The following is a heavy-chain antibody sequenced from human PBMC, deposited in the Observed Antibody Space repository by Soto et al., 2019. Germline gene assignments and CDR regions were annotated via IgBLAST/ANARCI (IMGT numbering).Heavy chain of an antibody. CDR1: GFTFSSYA. D-gene: IGHD3-3*01. CDR3: AKASLRFLEWLFLDYYYYGMDV. V-gene: IGHV3-23*01. J-gene: IGHJ6*02. Sequence: GGSLRLSCAASGFTFSSYAMSWVRQAPGKGLEWVSAISGSGGSTYYADSVKGRFTISRDNSKNTLYLQMNSLRAEDTAVYYCAKASLRFLEWLFLDYYYYGMDVWGQGTTVTVSS. CDR2: ISGSGGST.